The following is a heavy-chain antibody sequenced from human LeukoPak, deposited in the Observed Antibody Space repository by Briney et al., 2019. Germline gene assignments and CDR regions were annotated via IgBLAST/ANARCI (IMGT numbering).Heavy chain of an antibody. CDR1: GFTFSDYY. Sequence: GGSLRLSCAASGFTFSDYYMSWIRQAPGKGLEWVSYISSSGSTIYYADSVKGRFTISRDNAKNSLYLQMNSLRAEDTAVHYCARASLGYCSSTSCYTSEDYWGQGTLVTVSS. D-gene: IGHD2-2*02. CDR2: ISSSGSTI. CDR3: ARASLGYCSSTSCYTSEDY. V-gene: IGHV3-11*04. J-gene: IGHJ4*02.